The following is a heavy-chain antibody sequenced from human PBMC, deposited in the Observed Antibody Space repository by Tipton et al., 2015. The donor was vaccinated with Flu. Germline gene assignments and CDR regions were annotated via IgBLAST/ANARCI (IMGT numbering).Heavy chain of an antibody. CDR3: ARGSWEVRFDP. D-gene: IGHD1-26*01. V-gene: IGHV4-34*01. CDR2: IRPSGST. J-gene: IGHJ5*02. CDR1: GGSFSEYN. Sequence: TLSLTCAVYGGSFSEYNWGWVRQSPGTGLEWIGGIRPSGSTNYSPSLKSRVTMSEDTSKNQFSLRLNSVTAADTAMYYCARGSWEVRFDPWGQGTLVTVSS.